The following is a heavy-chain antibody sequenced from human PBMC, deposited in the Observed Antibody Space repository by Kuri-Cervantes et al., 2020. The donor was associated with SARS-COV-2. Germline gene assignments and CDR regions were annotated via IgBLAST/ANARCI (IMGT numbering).Heavy chain of an antibody. V-gene: IGHV4-39*02. CDR1: GVSISSSSYY. CDR3: ATLPGRGDYYTSGTVSDN. J-gene: IGHJ4*02. D-gene: IGHD3-10*01. Sequence: SETLSLTCTVSGVSISSSSYYWGWIRQHPGKGLEWIGSIYHSGTTYYNPSLKSRVTLSVDTSKNHFSLRLSSPTAADAAVYYCATLPGRGDYYTSGTVSDNWGQGTLVTVSS. CDR2: IYHSGTT.